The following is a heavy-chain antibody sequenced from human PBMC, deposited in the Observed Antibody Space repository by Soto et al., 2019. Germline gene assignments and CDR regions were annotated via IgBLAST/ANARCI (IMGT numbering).Heavy chain of an antibody. CDR3: AKEGSGRRFAFDV. CDR1: GFTFSRHG. J-gene: IGHJ3*01. Sequence: QGQLVESGGGVVQPGTSLRLSCAASGFTFSRHGMHWVRQAPGKGLEWVAVVSNDGNTKYYADSVKGRLTLSRDNSQNTLSLKMNSLPSEDTAVSYCAKEGSGRRFAFDVWGQGTMVTVSS. V-gene: IGHV3-30*18. CDR2: VSNDGNTK. D-gene: IGHD1-26*01.